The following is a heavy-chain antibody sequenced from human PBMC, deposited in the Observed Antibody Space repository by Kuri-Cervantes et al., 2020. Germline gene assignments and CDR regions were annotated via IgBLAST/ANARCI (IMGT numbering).Heavy chain of an antibody. V-gene: IGHV3-30*03. D-gene: IGHD2-8*01. J-gene: IGHJ4*02. CDR1: GFTFSSYG. CDR3: ARVGVLMVYARGGEDY. Sequence: GESLKISCAASGFTFSSYGMHWVRQAPGKGLEWVAVISYDGSNKYYADSVKGRFTISRDNSKNTLYLQMNSLRAEDTAVYYCARVGVLMVYARGGEDYWGQGTLVTVSS. CDR2: ISYDGSNK.